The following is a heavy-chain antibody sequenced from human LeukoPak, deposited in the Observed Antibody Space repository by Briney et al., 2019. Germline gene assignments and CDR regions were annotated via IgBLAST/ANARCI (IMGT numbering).Heavy chain of an antibody. V-gene: IGHV5-51*01. CDR1: GYRFTSYW. CDR3: ARLGGTRGYSSSWYLDY. D-gene: IGHD6-13*01. CDR2: IYPGDSDT. J-gene: IGHJ4*02. Sequence: GASLQISCKGSGYRFTSYWIGWVRQLPGTGLEWMGTIYPGDSDTRYSPSFQGQVTFSADKSISTAYLQWSSLKASDTAMYYCARLGGTRGYSSSWYLDYWGQGTLVTVSS.